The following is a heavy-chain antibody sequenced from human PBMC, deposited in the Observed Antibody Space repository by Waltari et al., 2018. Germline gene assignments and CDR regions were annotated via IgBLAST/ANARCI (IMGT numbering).Heavy chain of an antibody. CDR2: ISTTGTA. CDR1: GGSISSVDYF. CDR3: ARDLGLDYGSGNFYRNWFDP. J-gene: IGHJ5*02. V-gene: IGHV4-61*02. D-gene: IGHD3-10*01. Sequence: QVQLQESGPGLMRPSQTLSLTCTVSGGSISSVDYFWSWIRQPAGKGLEWIGRISTTGTANYNPSFNSRVTISVDTSKNQFSLNLRSVTAADTAVYYCARDLGLDYGSGNFYRNWFDPWGQGTLVTVSS.